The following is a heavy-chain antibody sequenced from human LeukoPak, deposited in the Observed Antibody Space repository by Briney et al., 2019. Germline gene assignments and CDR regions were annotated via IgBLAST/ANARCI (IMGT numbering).Heavy chain of an antibody. J-gene: IGHJ4*02. Sequence: GGSLRLSCAASGFTFNRNAISWVRQAPGKGLEWVSTIGGSGDKTFYADSVKGRFTISRDNSKNMVHLQMNSLTGEDTALYYCMRRGDASSGWGDHDFWGQGALVTVPS. CDR2: IGGSGDKT. CDR1: GFTFNRNA. V-gene: IGHV3-23*01. CDR3: MRRGDASSGWGDHDF. D-gene: IGHD6-19*01.